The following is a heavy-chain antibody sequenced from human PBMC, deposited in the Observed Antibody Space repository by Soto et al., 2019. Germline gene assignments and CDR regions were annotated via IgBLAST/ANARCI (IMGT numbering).Heavy chain of an antibody. CDR2: IYSGGST. Sequence: PGGSLRLSCAASGFTVSSNFMNWVRQAPGKGLEWVSVIYSGGSTYYADSVKGRFTISRDNSKNTLYLQMNSLRAEDTAVYYCARGAHQATVTCFDYWGQGTLVTVSS. V-gene: IGHV3-53*01. D-gene: IGHD4-17*01. J-gene: IGHJ4*02. CDR1: GFTVSSNF. CDR3: ARGAHQATVTCFDY.